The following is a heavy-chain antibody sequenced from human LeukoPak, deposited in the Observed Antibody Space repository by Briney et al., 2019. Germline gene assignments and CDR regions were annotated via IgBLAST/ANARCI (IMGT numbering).Heavy chain of an antibody. CDR3: ARPSTRRSSVFYGY. CDR1: GGSFSGYD. CDR2: INHSGST. V-gene: IGHV4-34*01. Sequence: PSETLSLTCAVYGGSFSGYDWSWIRQPPGKGLEWIGEINHSGSTNYNPSLKGRVIISVDTSKNQFALKLSSVTAADTAVYYCARPSTRRSSVFYGYWGQGTLVTVSS. J-gene: IGHJ4*02. D-gene: IGHD2/OR15-2a*01.